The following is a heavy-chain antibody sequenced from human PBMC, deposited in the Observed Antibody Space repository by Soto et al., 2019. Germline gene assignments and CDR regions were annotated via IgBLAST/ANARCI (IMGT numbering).Heavy chain of an antibody. D-gene: IGHD3-10*01. CDR3: ASEGYYSGSGTYSPPRYYGMDA. Sequence: QVRLEQSGAEVKQPGASVKVSCKASGYRFIDYGITWVRQAPGQGLEWMGWISDYNGNTHYGKKFQGRVTMTTDTSTRPAYMELKSLRSDDTAVYFCASEGYYSGSGTYSPPRYYGMDAWGQGTTVTVSS. J-gene: IGHJ6*02. V-gene: IGHV1-18*01. CDR1: GYRFIDYG. CDR2: ISDYNGNT.